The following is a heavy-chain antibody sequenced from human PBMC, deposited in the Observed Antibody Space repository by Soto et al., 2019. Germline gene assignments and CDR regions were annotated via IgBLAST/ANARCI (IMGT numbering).Heavy chain of an antibody. J-gene: IGHJ6*02. D-gene: IGHD3-10*01. V-gene: IGHV4-4*07. CDR1: GGSISSYY. Sequence: SETLSLTCTVSGGSISSYYWSWIRQPAGKGLEWIGRIYTSGSTNYNPSLKSRVTMSVDTSKNQFSLKLSPVTAADTAVYYCARDSGKLTPYYYYGMDVWGQGTTVTVSS. CDR2: IYTSGST. CDR3: ARDSGKLTPYYYYGMDV.